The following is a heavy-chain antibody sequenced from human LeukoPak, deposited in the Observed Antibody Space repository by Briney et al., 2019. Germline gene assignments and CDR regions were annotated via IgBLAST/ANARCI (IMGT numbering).Heavy chain of an antibody. D-gene: IGHD1-26*01. CDR1: GYTFSDYY. CDR3: ARDHEGAIDY. CDR2: INPNSGGT. Sequence: ASVKVSCKASGYTFSDYYMHWVRQAPGQGLEWMGWINPNSGGTKYAQKFQGRVTMTRDTSINTAYMELSRLRSDDTAVYYCARDHEGAIDYWGQGTLVTVSS. V-gene: IGHV1-2*02. J-gene: IGHJ4*02.